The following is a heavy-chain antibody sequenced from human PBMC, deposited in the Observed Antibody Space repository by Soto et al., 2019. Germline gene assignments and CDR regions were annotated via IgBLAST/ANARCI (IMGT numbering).Heavy chain of an antibody. D-gene: IGHD3-3*01. CDR1: WFSLRKKGVG. V-gene: IGHV2-5*02. J-gene: IGHJ4*02. CDR2: IYWDDDK. Sequence: GSGPEPGNPQQSLTLDCSFWWFSLRKKGVGVGWVRQPPGKALEWLALIYWDDDKRYSPSLKSRLTITKDTSKNQVVLTMTNMDPVDTATYYCAHFSYDFWSGYDYWGQGTLVTVSS. CDR3: AHFSYDFWSGYDY.